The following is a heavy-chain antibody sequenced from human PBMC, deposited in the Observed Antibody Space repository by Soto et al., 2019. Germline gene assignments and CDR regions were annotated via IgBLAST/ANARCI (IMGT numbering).Heavy chain of an antibody. CDR1: GGSISRSTYY. V-gene: IGHV4-39*01. Sequence: KTSETLSLTCTVSGGSISRSTYYWGWIRQPPGKGLEWIGSIYYSGFTYYSPSLKSRVTTSADTSKNQLSLKLSSVTAADTAVYYCARHVGGYCSEGSCYPGWFDPWGQGTLVTVSS. CDR3: ARHVGGYCSEGSCYPGWFDP. D-gene: IGHD2-15*01. CDR2: IYYSGFT. J-gene: IGHJ5*02.